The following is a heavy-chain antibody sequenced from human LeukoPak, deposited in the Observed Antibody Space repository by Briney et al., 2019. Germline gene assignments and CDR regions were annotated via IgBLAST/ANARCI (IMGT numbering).Heavy chain of an antibody. V-gene: IGHV3-7*01. CDR2: IKHDGSEK. D-gene: IGHD3-16*01. Sequence: GGSLRLSCVASGFPFDRYWMSWVRQAPGKGLKWVANIKHDGSEKNFVDSVKGRFTISRDNAENSLFLQMNSLRADDTAVYFCARQPIYEAYFDFWGQGTLVTVSS. CDR3: ARQPIYEAYFDF. J-gene: IGHJ4*02. CDR1: GFPFDRYW.